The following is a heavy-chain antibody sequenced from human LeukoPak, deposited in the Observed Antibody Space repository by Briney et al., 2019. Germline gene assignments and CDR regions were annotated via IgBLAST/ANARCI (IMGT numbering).Heavy chain of an antibody. CDR3: ARGFWIAAAGTYYYYGMDV. CDR1: GGSISSSSYY. D-gene: IGHD6-13*01. V-gene: IGHV4-39*01. Sequence: SETLSLTCTVSGGSISSSSYYWGWIRQPPGKGLEWIGSIYYSGSTYYNPSLKSRVTISVDTSKNQFSLKLSSVTAADTAVYYCARGFWIAAAGTYYYYGMDVWGQGTTVTVSS. J-gene: IGHJ6*02. CDR2: IYYSGST.